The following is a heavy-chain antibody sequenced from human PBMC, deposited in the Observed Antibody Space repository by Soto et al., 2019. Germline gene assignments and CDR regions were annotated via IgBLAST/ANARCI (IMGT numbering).Heavy chain of an antibody. J-gene: IGHJ3*02. V-gene: IGHV6-1*01. CDR3: ARAAAATANAFVT. D-gene: IGHD2-15*01. CDR2: TYYRSKWYN. CDR1: GDSVSSNSAA. Sequence: PSQTLSLTCAISGDSVSSNSAAWNWVRQSPSRGLEWLGRTYYRSKWYNDYAVSVKSRITIDPDTSKNQFSLQLNSVTPDDTAVYFGARAAAATANAFVTRDQGTVVIASS.